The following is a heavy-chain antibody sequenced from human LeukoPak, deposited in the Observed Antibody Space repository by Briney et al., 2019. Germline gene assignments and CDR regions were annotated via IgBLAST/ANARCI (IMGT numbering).Heavy chain of an antibody. Sequence: SETLSLTCTVAGVSISDFHWSWLRQSPEKGLEWIGWITNSGDANYNPSLESRLAMSAETTERQLSLRVTSVTDADTAVYYCARHVEHAAYFHHGGQGRLVTVSS. V-gene: IGHV4-59*08. CDR3: ARHVEHAAYFHH. CDR1: GVSISDFH. J-gene: IGHJ4*02. CDR2: ITNSGDA. D-gene: IGHD1/OR15-1a*01.